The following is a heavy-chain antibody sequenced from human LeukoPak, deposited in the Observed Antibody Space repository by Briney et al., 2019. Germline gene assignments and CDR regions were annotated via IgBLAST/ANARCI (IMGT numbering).Heavy chain of an antibody. CDR2: FHPEDGET. Sequence: GASVKVSCKVSGYTVTELSMHWVRQSPGKGVEWMGGFHPEDGETIYAQKFQGRVTMTEDTSTDTAYMELSSLRSDDTAVYYCARGIIRGVIQSLGYWGQGTLVTVSS. V-gene: IGHV1-24*01. CDR3: ARGIIRGVIQSLGY. D-gene: IGHD3-10*01. J-gene: IGHJ4*02. CDR1: GYTVTELS.